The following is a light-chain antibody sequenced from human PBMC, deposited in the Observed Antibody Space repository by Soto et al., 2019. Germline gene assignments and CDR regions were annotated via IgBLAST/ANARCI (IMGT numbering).Light chain of an antibody. J-gene: IGLJ2*01. CDR2: EVN. V-gene: IGLV2-8*01. CDR3: TAYGGSDKYVV. CDR1: SSDVGAYNY. Sequence: QSALTQPPSASGSPGQSVTISCTGTSSDVGAYNYVAWYQQHPGKAPKLMMYEVNNRPSGVPDRFSGSKTGNTAALTVSGLQAEDEAHYYCTAYGGSDKYVVFGGGTKLTVL.